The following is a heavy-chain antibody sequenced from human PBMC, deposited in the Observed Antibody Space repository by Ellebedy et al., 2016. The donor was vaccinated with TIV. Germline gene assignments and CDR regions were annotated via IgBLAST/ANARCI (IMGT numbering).Heavy chain of an antibody. Sequence: PGGSLRLSCAGYGFAFRSYGMAWVRQAPGKGLEWVSAISDSGCRTYYADSVKGRFTISRDNAKKTLYLQMTSLRAEDMAVYYCARGDSAGTTRLVDDWGQGTLVTVSS. CDR1: GFAFRSYG. CDR2: ISDSGCRT. V-gene: IGHV3-23*01. J-gene: IGHJ4*02. CDR3: ARGDSAGTTRLVDD. D-gene: IGHD1-7*01.